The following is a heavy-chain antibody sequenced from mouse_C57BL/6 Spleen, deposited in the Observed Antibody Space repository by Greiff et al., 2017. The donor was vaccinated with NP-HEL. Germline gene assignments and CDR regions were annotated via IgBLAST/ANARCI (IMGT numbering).Heavy chain of an antibody. D-gene: IGHD2-4*01. CDR1: GYTFTDYY. CDR3: ARWDYPEFGAY. V-gene: IGHV1-76*01. CDR2: IYPGSGNT. J-gene: IGHJ3*01. Sequence: QVQLQQSGAELVRPGASVKLSCKASGYTFTDYYINWVKQRPGQGLEWIARIYPGSGNTYYNEKFKGKATLTAEKSSSTAYMQLSSLTSEDSAVYFCARWDYPEFGAYWGQGTLVTVSA.